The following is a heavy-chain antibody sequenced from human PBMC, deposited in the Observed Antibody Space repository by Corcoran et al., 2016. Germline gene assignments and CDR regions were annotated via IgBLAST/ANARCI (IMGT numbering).Heavy chain of an antibody. CDR1: GGSISSSHW. Sequence: QVQLQESGPGLVKPSGTLSLTCVVSGGSISSSHWWSWVRQPPGKGLEWIGEIHHSGSTNYSPPLKSRVTISVDKSKNQFSLMLTSVTAADTAVYYCARGEAYGSGQVGCDYWGQGSLVTVSS. J-gene: IGHJ4*02. CDR2: IHHSGST. D-gene: IGHD3-10*01. V-gene: IGHV4-4*02. CDR3: ARGEAYGSGQVGCDY.